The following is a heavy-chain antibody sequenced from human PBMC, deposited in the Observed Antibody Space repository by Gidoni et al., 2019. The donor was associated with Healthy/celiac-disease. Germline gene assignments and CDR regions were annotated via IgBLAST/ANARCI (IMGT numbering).Heavy chain of an antibody. CDR3: ARDLEYSSWSSYWYFDL. CDR2: NNANSGGT. CDR1: GYTFTGYY. V-gene: IGHV1-2*02. Sequence: QVQLVQSGAEVKKPGASVKVSCNASGYTFTGYYMHWVRQAPGQGLEWMGWNNANSGGTNYAQKFQGRVTMTRDTSISTAYMELSRLRSDDTAVYYCARDLEYSSWSSYWYFDLWGRGTLVTVSS. J-gene: IGHJ2*01. D-gene: IGHD6-6*01.